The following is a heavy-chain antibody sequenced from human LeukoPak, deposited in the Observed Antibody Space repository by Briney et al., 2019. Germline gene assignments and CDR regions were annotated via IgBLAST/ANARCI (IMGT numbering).Heavy chain of an antibody. CDR1: GITFSSYW. CDR2: IKLDVSET. CDR3: ARKGNAFDF. Sequence: PGGSLRLSCAASGITFSSYWMTWVHQAPGKGLEWVANIKLDVSETYYVDSVRGRFTISRDNTKNSLYLQMDSLRAEDTAVYYCARKGNAFDFWGQGTMVTVSS. V-gene: IGHV3-7*01. D-gene: IGHD3-10*01. J-gene: IGHJ3*01.